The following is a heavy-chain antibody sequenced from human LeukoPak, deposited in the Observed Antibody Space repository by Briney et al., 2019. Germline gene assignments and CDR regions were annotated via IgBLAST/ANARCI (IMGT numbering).Heavy chain of an antibody. CDR1: GGSINSYY. V-gene: IGHV4-59*01. J-gene: IGHJ5*02. CDR3: ARTFFTETWFDP. D-gene: IGHD2/OR15-2a*01. CDR2: IYYSGSI. Sequence: SETLSLTCSVSGGSINSYYWSWIRQPPGKGLEWIGYIYYSGSIRYNPSLKSRVTMSVDTSKNQFSLKLSSVTAADTAVYYCARTFFTETWFDPWGQGTLVTVSS.